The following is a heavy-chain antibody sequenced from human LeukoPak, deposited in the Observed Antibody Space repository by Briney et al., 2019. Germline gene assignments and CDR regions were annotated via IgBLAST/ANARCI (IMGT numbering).Heavy chain of an antibody. Sequence: GGSLRLSCAASGFTFSSYGMHWVRQAPGKGLEGVAVISYDGSNKYYADSVKGRFTISRDNSKNTLYLQMNSLRAEDTAVYYCAKDGVADYYFDYWGQGTLVTVSS. D-gene: IGHD6-19*01. CDR2: ISYDGSNK. CDR1: GFTFSSYG. CDR3: AKDGVADYYFDY. J-gene: IGHJ4*02. V-gene: IGHV3-30*18.